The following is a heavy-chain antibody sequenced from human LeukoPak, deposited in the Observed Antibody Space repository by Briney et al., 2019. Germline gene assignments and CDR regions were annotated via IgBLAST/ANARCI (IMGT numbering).Heavy chain of an antibody. Sequence: PGGSLRLXCAASGFTFSSYGMHWGRQAPGKGLEWVAFIRYDGSNKYYADSVKGRFTISRDNSKNTLYLQMNSLRAEDTAVYYCAKDGPLYSSGWYVDYWGQGTLVTVSS. CDR2: IRYDGSNK. J-gene: IGHJ4*02. V-gene: IGHV3-30*02. CDR1: GFTFSSYG. CDR3: AKDGPLYSSGWYVDY. D-gene: IGHD6-19*01.